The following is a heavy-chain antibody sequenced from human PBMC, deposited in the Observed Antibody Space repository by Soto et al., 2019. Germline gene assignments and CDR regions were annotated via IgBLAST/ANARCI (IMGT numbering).Heavy chain of an antibody. CDR2: VAYDGSKT. J-gene: IGHJ5*01. CDR3: ARWVGGSMYDNSGNYDS. V-gene: IGHV3-30*03. CDR1: GFTFSSNG. Sequence: QVQLVESGGGVVQPGRSLRLTCAASGFTFSSNGMHWVRQAPGKGLEWVALVAYDGSKTYYGDSVRGRFTSSRDNSENTLYLQMNSLRAEETAVYYCARWVGGSMYDNSGNYDSWGQGNLVSVSS. D-gene: IGHD3-22*01.